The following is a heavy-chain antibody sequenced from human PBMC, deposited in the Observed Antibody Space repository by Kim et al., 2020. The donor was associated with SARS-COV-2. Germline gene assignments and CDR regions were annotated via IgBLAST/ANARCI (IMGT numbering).Heavy chain of an antibody. J-gene: IGHJ4*02. V-gene: IGHV3-23*01. Sequence: GGSLRLSCAASGFTFSSYAMSWVRQAPGKGLEWVSAISGSGGSTYYADSVKGRFTISRDNSKNTLYLQMNSLRAEDTAVYYCAKGWGSHSSGWYVLYDYWGQGTLVTVSS. CDR1: GFTFSSYA. CDR3: AKGWGSHSSGWYVLYDY. D-gene: IGHD6-19*01. CDR2: ISGSGGST.